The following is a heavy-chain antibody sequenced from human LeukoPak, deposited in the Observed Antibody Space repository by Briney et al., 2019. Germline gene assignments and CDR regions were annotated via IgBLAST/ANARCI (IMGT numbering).Heavy chain of an antibody. CDR3: ARHIEAAVYYFDY. CDR2: INPNSGGT. V-gene: IGHV1-2*02. J-gene: IGHJ4*02. CDR1: GYTFTDYY. Sequence: ASVTVSCKASGYTFTDYYLHWVRQAAGQGLEWMGWINPNSGGTIYAQKFKGRVTMTRDTSISTAYMELSRLRSDDSALYYCARHIEAAVYYFDYWGQGALVTVSS. D-gene: IGHD6-13*01.